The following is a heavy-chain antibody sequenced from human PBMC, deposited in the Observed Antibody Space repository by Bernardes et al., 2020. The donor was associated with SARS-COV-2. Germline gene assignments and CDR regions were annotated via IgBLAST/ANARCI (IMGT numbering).Heavy chain of an antibody. CDR2: IYYSGST. CDR3: AREWFQLDY. Sequence: SETLSLTCTVSGGSISSSSYYWGWIRQPPGKGLEWIGSIYYSGSTYYNPSLKSRVTISVDTSKNQFSLKLSSVTAADTAVYYCAREWFQLDYWGQGTLVTVSS. V-gene: IGHV4-39*02. D-gene: IGHD3-22*01. J-gene: IGHJ4*02. CDR1: GGSISSSSYY.